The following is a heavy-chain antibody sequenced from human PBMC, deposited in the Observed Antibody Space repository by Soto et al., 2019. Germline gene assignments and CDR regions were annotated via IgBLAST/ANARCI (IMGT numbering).Heavy chain of an antibody. D-gene: IGHD3-16*01. CDR2: AIPMFLKP. CDR1: GGTFDTYA. V-gene: IGHV1-69*06. J-gene: IGHJ4*02. CDR3: VRGGGEMANPPPYLY. Sequence: ASVKVSCKASGGTFDTYAISWVRQAPGQGLEWMGGAIPMFLKPNYAQKFKGRVTITAVKSTNTVYMEMISLMSEDTAVYYCVRGGGEMANPPPYLYWGQGTQVTVSS.